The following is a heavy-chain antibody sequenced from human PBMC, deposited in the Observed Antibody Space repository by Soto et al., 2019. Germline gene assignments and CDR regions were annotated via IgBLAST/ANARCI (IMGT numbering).Heavy chain of an antibody. CDR2: IYYSGST. CDR1: GGSISSYY. Sequence: SGTLSLTCTVSGGSISSYYWSWIRQPPGRGLEWIGYIYYSGSTNYNPSLKSRVTISVDTSKNQFSLKLSSVTAADTAVYYCARDLRDHTHGYGMDFWGQGTTVTVSS. CDR3: ARDLRDHTHGYGMDF. V-gene: IGHV4-59*01. J-gene: IGHJ6*02.